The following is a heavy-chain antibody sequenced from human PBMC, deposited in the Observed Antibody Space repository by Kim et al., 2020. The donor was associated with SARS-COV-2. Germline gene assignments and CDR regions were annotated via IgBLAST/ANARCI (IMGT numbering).Heavy chain of an antibody. J-gene: IGHJ4*02. CDR3: AKEGRQYSSSSNHPFDY. D-gene: IGHD6-6*01. CDR2: ISGSGGST. CDR1: GFTFSSYA. Sequence: GGSLRLSCAASGFTFSSYAMSWVRQAPGKGLEWVSAISGSGGSTYYADSVKGRFTISRDNSKNTLYLQMNSLRAEDTAVYYCAKEGRQYSSSSNHPFDYWGQGTLVTVSS. V-gene: IGHV3-23*01.